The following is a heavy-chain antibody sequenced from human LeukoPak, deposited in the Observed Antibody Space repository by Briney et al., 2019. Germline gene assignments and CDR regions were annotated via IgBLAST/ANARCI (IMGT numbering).Heavy chain of an antibody. J-gene: IGHJ4*02. V-gene: IGHV3-7*01. CDR1: GFTFSSYW. Sequence: QPGGSLRLSCAASGFTFSSYWMSWVRQAPGKGLEWVANIKQDGSEKYYVDSVKGRFTISRDNAKNSLYLQMNSLRVEDTAVYYCAGGLCGSDCYDYWGQGTLVTVSS. D-gene: IGHD2-21*01. CDR3: AGGLCGSDCYDY. CDR2: IKQDGSEK.